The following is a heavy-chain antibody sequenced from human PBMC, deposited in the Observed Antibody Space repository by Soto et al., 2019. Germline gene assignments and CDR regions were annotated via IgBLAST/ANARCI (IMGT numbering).Heavy chain of an antibody. J-gene: IGHJ4*02. CDR3: AKSNSPFFD. D-gene: IGHD2-21*01. CDR1: GFTFSSYG. CDR2: ISYDGSNK. Sequence: PGGSLRLSCAASGFTFSSYGMHWVRQAPGKGLEWVAVISYDGSNKYYADSVKGRFTISRDNSKNTLYLQMNSLRAEDTAVYYCAKSNSPFFDWGQGTLVTVSS. V-gene: IGHV3-30*18.